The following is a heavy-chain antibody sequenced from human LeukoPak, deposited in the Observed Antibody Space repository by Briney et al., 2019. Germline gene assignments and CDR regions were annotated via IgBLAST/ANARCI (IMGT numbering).Heavy chain of an antibody. D-gene: IGHD5-18*01. J-gene: IGHJ5*02. CDR1: GLTLSSHW. CDR3: ARDRGVDRAMVNWFDP. V-gene: IGHV3-7*05. Sequence: PGGSLRLSCATPGLTLSSHWISSVRQAPGKGLEWVANIKQDGSENHYVDSVKGRFTISRDNAKNSLYMQMNSLRAEDTALYYCARDRGVDRAMVNWFDPWGQGTLVTVSS. CDR2: IKQDGSEN.